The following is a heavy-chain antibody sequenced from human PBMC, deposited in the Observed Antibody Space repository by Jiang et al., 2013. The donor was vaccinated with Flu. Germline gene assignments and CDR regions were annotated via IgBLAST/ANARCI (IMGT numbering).Heavy chain of an antibody. CDR1: GFTFSSYW. CDR3: ARDLEAAAATIDY. V-gene: IGHV3-7*01. J-gene: IGHJ4*02. CDR2: IKQDGSEK. Sequence: LLESGGGLVQPGGSLRLSCAASGFTFSSYWMSWVRQAPGKGLEWVANIKQDGSEKYYVDSVKGRFTISRDNAKNSLYLQMNSLRAEDTAVYYCARDLEAAAATIDYWGQGTLVTVSS. D-gene: IGHD6-13*01.